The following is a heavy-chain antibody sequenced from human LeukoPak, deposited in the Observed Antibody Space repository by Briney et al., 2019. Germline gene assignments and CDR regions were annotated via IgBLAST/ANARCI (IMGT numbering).Heavy chain of an antibody. Sequence: ASVKVSCTASGYTFTGYYMHWVRQAPGQGLEWMGIINPSGGSTSYAQKFQGRVTMTRDMSTSTVYMEPSSLRSEDTAVYYCARAHVARTNWFDPWGQGTLVTVSS. CDR2: INPSGGST. CDR3: ARAHVARTNWFDP. CDR1: GYTFTGYY. D-gene: IGHD5-12*01. V-gene: IGHV1-46*01. J-gene: IGHJ5*02.